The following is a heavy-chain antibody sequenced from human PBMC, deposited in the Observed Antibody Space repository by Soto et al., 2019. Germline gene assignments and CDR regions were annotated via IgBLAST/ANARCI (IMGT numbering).Heavy chain of an antibody. CDR2: INAGNGNT. Sequence: GASVKVSCKASGYTFISYAMHWVRQAPGQRLEWMGWINAGNGNTKYSQKFQGRVTITRDTSASTAYMELSSLRSEDTAVYYCARDPGQQLPHYFDYWGQGTLVTVSS. CDR3: ARDPGQQLPHYFDY. D-gene: IGHD6-13*01. J-gene: IGHJ4*02. V-gene: IGHV1-3*01. CDR1: GYTFISYA.